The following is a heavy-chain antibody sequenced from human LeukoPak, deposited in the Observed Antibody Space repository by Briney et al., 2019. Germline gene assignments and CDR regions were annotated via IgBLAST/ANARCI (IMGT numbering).Heavy chain of an antibody. CDR1: GFAFSSYA. CDR3: VKGCSSTGCYTSEW. J-gene: IGHJ4*02. CDR2: ISGRGDGT. D-gene: IGHD2-2*02. Sequence: GGSLRLSCAASGFAFSSYAMTWVRQAPGKGLEWVSVISGRGDGTHYADSVKGRFSISRDNSKNTMYLQMNRLRAEDTALYYCVKGCSSTGCYTSEWWGQGTLVTVSS. V-gene: IGHV3-23*01.